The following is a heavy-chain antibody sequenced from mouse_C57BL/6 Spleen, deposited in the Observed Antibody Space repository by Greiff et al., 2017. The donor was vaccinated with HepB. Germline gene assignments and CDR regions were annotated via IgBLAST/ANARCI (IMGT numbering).Heavy chain of an antibody. Sequence: VQLKESVAELVRPGASVKLSCTASGFNIKNTYMHWVKQRPEQGLEWIGRIDPANGNTKYAPKFQGKATITADTSSNTAYLQLSSLTSEDTAIYYCARQLRLRADYYAMDYWGQGTSVTVSS. D-gene: IGHD3-2*02. J-gene: IGHJ4*01. CDR3: ARQLRLRADYYAMDY. V-gene: IGHV14-3*01. CDR1: GFNIKNTY. CDR2: IDPANGNT.